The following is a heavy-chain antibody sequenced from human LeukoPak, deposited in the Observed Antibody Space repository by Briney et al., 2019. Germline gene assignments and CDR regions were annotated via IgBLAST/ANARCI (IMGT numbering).Heavy chain of an antibody. V-gene: IGHV1-8*01. CDR2: MNPNSGNT. CDR1: GYTFTSYD. Sequence: ASVKVSCKASGYTFTSYDINWVRQATGQGFEWMGWMNPNSGNTGYAQKLQGRVTMTRNTSISTAYMELSSLRSEDTAVYYCARAFGVATIEIDYWGQGTLVTVSS. D-gene: IGHD5-12*01. CDR3: ARAFGVATIEIDY. J-gene: IGHJ4*02.